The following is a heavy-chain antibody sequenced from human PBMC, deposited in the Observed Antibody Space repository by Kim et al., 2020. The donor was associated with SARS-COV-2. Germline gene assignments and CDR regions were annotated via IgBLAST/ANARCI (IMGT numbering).Heavy chain of an antibody. V-gene: IGHV3-30*18. CDR2: ISYDGSNK. D-gene: IGHD4-17*01. CDR1: GFTFSSYG. CDR3: AKRAYGYGESSHSYYYFYYYMSV. J-gene: IGHJ6*03. Sequence: GGSLRLSCAASGFTFSSYGMHWVRQAPGKGLEWVAVISYDGSNKYYADSVKGRFTISRDNSKNTLYLQMNSLRAEDTAVYYCAKRAYGYGESSHSYYYFYYYMSVWGEGTTCTVSS.